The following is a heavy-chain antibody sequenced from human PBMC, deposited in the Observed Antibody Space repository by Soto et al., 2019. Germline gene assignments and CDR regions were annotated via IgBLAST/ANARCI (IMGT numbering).Heavy chain of an antibody. CDR1: GGSISSSC. J-gene: IGHJ4*02. Sequence: QVQLQESGPGLVKPSETLSLTCTVSGGSISSSCWSWVRQPPGEGLEWIANICNSGGTNYNPSLKSRVVISVDTSRNQFSLKLSSVTAADTAVYYCARGVGRYGSNLDYWGQGTLVTVSS. CDR3: ARGVGRYGSNLDY. V-gene: IGHV4-59*01. CDR2: ICNSGGT. D-gene: IGHD1-26*01.